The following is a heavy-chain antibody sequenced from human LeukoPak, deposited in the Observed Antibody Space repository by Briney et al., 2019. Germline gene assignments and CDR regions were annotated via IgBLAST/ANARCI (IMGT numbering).Heavy chain of an antibody. J-gene: IGHJ4*02. Sequence: PSETLSLTCTVSGGSISSSSYYWGWIRQPPGKGLEWIGSIYYSGSTYYNPSLKSRVTISVDTSKNQFSLKLSSVTAADTAVYYCASPKGYYRRPEDPTNFDYWGQGTLVTVSS. CDR2: IYYSGST. D-gene: IGHD1-14*01. CDR3: ASPKGYYRRPEDPTNFDY. CDR1: GGSISSSSYY. V-gene: IGHV4-39*07.